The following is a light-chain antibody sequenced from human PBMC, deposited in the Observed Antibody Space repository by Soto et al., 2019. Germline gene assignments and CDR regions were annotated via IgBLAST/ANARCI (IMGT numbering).Light chain of an antibody. CDR2: GNS. Sequence: QSVLTQPPSVSGAPGQRVTISCTGSSSNIGAGYDVHWYQQLPGTAPKLLIYGNSNRPSGVPDRFSGSKSGTSASLAITGLQAEDEADYHSQSYDSSLSGRVVFGGGTKLTVL. CDR1: SSNIGAGYD. V-gene: IGLV1-40*01. CDR3: QSYDSSLSGRVV. J-gene: IGLJ2*01.